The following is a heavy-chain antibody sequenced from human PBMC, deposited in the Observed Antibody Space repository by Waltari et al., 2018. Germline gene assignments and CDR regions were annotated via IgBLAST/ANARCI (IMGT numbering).Heavy chain of an antibody. CDR2: IPEDGSEK. D-gene: IGHD6-13*01. J-gene: IGHJ4*02. Sequence: EVQLVESGGGLVEPGGCLRLSCAASGFTFGSYGMSWVRQAPGKGLELVANIPEDGSEKNSVDSGKGRFTTSSYNAKNALYLQMNILSAEDTAVYFCARDNSSSWYFFDYWGQGTVVTVSS. CDR3: ARDNSSSWYFFDY. V-gene: IGHV3-7*01. CDR1: GFTFGSYG.